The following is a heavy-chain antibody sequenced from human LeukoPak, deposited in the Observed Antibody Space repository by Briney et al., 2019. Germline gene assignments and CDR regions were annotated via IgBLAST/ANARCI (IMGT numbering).Heavy chain of an antibody. CDR3: ARVIPATYYFDY. J-gene: IGHJ4*02. V-gene: IGHV3-48*03. D-gene: IGHD2-15*01. CDR2: ISSSGSTI. Sequence: PGGSLRLSCAASGFTFSSYEMNWVRQAPGKGLEWVSYISSSGSTIYYADSVKGRFTISRDNAKNSLYLQMNSLRSQATAVYYCARVIPATYYFDYWGQGTLVTVSS. CDR1: GFTFSSYE.